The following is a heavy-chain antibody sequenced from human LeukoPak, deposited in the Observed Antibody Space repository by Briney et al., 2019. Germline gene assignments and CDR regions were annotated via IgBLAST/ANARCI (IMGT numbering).Heavy chain of an antibody. CDR3: ARGRPTPHIAVIGVVFRMNRFDP. V-gene: IGHV1-8*01. CDR1: GYTSTSYD. Sequence: ASVKVSCKTSGYTSTSYDINWVRQVTGQGLEWMGWMNTNSGNTGYAQKFRGRVTMTRDTSISTVYMELSSLTSEDTAVYYCARGRPTPHIAVIGVVFRMNRFDPWGQGTLVTVSS. CDR2: MNTNSGNT. J-gene: IGHJ5*02. D-gene: IGHD3-3*01.